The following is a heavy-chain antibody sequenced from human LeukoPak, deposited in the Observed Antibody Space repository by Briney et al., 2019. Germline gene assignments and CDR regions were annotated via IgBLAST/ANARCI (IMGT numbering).Heavy chain of an antibody. Sequence: SDTLSLTCTVAGGSISSYYWSCIRQPPAKGREWSVDIYYSGSTNYNPSLKSRVTISVDTSKDQFSLNLSSVTAADTAVYYCATHGYSSGSLAWFDPWGQGTQVTVPS. CDR2: IYYSGST. J-gene: IGHJ5*02. D-gene: IGHD6-19*01. CDR1: GGSISSYY. CDR3: ATHGYSSGSLAWFDP. V-gene: IGHV4-59*07.